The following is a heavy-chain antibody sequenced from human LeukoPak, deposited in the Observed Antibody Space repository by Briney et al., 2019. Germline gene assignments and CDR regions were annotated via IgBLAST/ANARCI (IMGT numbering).Heavy chain of an antibody. Sequence: GGSLRLSCAASGFTVSSNYMSWVRQAPGKGLEWVSVIYSGGSTYYADSVKGRFTISRDNSKNTLYLQMNSLRAEDTAVYYCASTITMVRGVINPWGQGTLVTVSS. CDR2: IYSGGST. CDR3: ASTITMVRGVINP. CDR1: GFTVSSNY. D-gene: IGHD3-10*01. V-gene: IGHV3-53*01. J-gene: IGHJ4*02.